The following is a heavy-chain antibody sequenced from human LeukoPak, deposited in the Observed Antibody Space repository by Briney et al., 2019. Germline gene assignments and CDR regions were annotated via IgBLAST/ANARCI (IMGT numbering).Heavy chain of an antibody. J-gene: IGHJ4*01. CDR2: INHSGST. Sequence: SETLSLTCAIYGGSFSGYYWSWIRQPPGKGLEWIGEINHSGSTNYNPSLKSRVTISVDKSKNQFSLKLSSVTAADTAMYYCAANGYYTIEYWGHGALVTVSS. D-gene: IGHD3-3*01. V-gene: IGHV4-34*01. CDR3: AANGYYTIEY. CDR1: GGSFSGYY.